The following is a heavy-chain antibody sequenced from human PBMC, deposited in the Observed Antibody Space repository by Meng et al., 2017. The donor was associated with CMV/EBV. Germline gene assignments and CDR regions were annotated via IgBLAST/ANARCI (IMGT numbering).Heavy chain of an antibody. V-gene: IGHV1-18*01. J-gene: IGHJ4*02. D-gene: IGHD6-13*01. Sequence: SCKASGYTFTSYGISWVRQAPGQGLEWMGWISAYNGNTNYAQKLQGRVTMTTDTPTSTAYMELRSLRSDDTAVYYCARVYSSSEYFDYWGQGTLVTVSS. CDR1: GYTFTSYG. CDR3: ARVYSSSEYFDY. CDR2: ISAYNGNT.